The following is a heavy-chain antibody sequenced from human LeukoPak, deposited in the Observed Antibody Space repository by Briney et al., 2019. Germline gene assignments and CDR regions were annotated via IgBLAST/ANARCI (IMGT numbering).Heavy chain of an antibody. CDR3: ARDLYSFFDY. V-gene: IGHV3-21*01. J-gene: IGHJ4*02. CDR1: GFTFSSYS. CDR2: ISSSSSYI. Sequence: GGALGLSCAAPGFTFSSYSMKWVRQAPGEGVEWVSSISSSSSYIYYADSVKGRFTISRDNAKNSLYLQMNSLRAEDTAVYYCARDLYSFFDYWGQGTLVTVSS. D-gene: IGHD6-13*01.